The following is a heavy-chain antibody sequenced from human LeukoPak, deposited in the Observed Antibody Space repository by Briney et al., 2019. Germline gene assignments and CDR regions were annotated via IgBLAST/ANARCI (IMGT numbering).Heavy chain of an antibody. CDR2: FDPEDGET. V-gene: IGHV1-24*01. D-gene: IGHD6-13*01. CDR1: GYTLTDLS. J-gene: IGHJ4*02. CDR3: ATAKPGIAAAGHDY. Sequence: ASVKVSCKVSGYTLTDLSMHWVRQAPGKGLGWMGGFDPEDGETIYAQKFQGRVTMTEDTSTDTAYMELSSLRSEDTAVYYCATAKPGIAAAGHDYWGQGTLVTVSS.